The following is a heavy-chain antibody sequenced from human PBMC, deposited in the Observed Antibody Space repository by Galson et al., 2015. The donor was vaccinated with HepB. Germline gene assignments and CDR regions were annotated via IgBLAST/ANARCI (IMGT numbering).Heavy chain of an antibody. D-gene: IGHD6-13*01. CDR3: ARASRSSKTGGTFDY. CDR2: INPNSGGT. V-gene: IGHV1-2*06. Sequence: SVKVSCKASGYTFTGYYMHWVRQAPGQGLEWMGRINPNSGGTNYAQKFQGRVTMTRDTSISTAYMELSRLRSDDTAVYYCARASRSSKTGGTFDYWGQGTLVTVSS. J-gene: IGHJ4*02. CDR1: GYTFTGYY.